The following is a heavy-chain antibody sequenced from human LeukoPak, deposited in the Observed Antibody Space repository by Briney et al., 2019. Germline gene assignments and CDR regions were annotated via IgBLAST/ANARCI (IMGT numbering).Heavy chain of an antibody. V-gene: IGHV4-39*07. CDR2: IYYSGST. CDR1: GGSISSSSYY. Sequence: NASETLSLTCTVSGGSISSSSYYWGWIRQPPGKGLEWIGSIYYSGSTYYNPSLKSRVTISVDTSKNQFSLKLSSVTAADTAVYYCASHIAAAGSWFDPWGQGTLVTVSS. J-gene: IGHJ5*02. D-gene: IGHD6-13*01. CDR3: ASHIAAAGSWFDP.